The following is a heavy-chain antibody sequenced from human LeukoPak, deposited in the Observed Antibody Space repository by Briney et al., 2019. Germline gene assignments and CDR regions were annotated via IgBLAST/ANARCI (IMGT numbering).Heavy chain of an antibody. CDR1: GFTFSSYT. CDR2: ISGSGGST. D-gene: IGHD6-19*01. V-gene: IGHV3-23*01. J-gene: IGHJ4*02. Sequence: GGSLRLSRAASGFTFSSYTMNWVRQAPGKGLEWVSAISGSGGSTYYADSVKGRFTISRDNSKNTLYLQMNSLRAEDTAVYYCAKGLFPTGYSSGWYSKGFDYWGQGTLVTVSS. CDR3: AKGLFPTGYSSGWYSKGFDY.